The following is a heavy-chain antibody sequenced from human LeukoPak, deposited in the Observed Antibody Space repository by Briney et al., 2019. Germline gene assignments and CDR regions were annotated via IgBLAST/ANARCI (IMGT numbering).Heavy chain of an antibody. CDR2: ISSSSSYI. CDR1: GFTFSSYS. D-gene: IGHD4-23*01. V-gene: IGHV3-21*01. CDR3: ARGWRKVVTGAFDN. J-gene: IGHJ3*02. Sequence: GGSLRLSCAASGFTFSSYSMNWVRQAPGKGLEWVSSISSSSSYIYYADSVKGRFTISRDNAKNSLYLQMNSLRAEDTAVYYCARGWRKVVTGAFDNWGQGTMVTVSS.